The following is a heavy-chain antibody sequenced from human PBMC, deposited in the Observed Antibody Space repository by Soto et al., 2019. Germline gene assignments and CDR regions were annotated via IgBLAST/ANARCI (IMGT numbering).Heavy chain of an antibody. CDR1: GFTFNNYW. CDR3: VRPARSSYDY. CDR2: IKTDGSEK. D-gene: IGHD2-2*01. J-gene: IGHJ4*02. V-gene: IGHV3-7*01. Sequence: GGSLRLSCAASGFTFNNYWMSWVRQAPGKGPEWVAHIKTDGSEKYYVDSVKGRFTISRDNAQSSVYLQMNSLRAEDTAMYYCVRPARSSYDYWGQGTLVTVSS.